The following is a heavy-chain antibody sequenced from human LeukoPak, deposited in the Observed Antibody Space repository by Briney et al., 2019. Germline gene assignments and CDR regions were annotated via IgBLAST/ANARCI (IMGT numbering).Heavy chain of an antibody. Sequence: GGSLRLSCAASGFIFSSYWMSWVRQAPGKGLEWVANIKQDGSEKYYVDSVKGRFTISRDNAKNSLYLQMNSLRAEDTAVYYCARRPRISVFPYYYYYMDVWGKGTTVSISS. CDR3: ARRPRISVFPYYYYYMDV. CDR1: GFIFSSYW. J-gene: IGHJ6*03. D-gene: IGHD2-15*01. V-gene: IGHV3-7*01. CDR2: IKQDGSEK.